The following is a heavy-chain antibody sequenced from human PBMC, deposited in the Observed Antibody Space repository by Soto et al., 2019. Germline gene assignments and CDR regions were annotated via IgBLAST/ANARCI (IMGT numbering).Heavy chain of an antibody. J-gene: IGHJ4*02. Sequence: PSETLSLTCAVYGGSFSGYYWSWIRQPPGKGLEWIGEINHSGSTNYNPSLKSRVTISVDTSKNQFSLNLSSVAAADTAVYYCARGRGSYGHIFEYWGPGALVTVSS. CDR3: ARGRGSYGHIFEY. D-gene: IGHD1-26*01. CDR1: GGSFSGYY. CDR2: INHSGST. V-gene: IGHV4-34*01.